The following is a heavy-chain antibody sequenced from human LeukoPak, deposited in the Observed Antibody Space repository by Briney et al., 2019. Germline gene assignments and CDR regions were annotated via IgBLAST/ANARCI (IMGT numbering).Heavy chain of an antibody. CDR3: ARDPLTAGEPNDAFDI. J-gene: IGHJ3*02. CDR2: INHSGST. Sequence: PSETLSLTCAVYGGSFSGYYWSWIRQPPGKGLEWIGEINHSGSTSYNPSLKSRVTISVDTSKNQFSLKLSSVTAADTAVYYCARDPLTAGEPNDAFDIWGQGTMVTVSS. D-gene: IGHD6-25*01. V-gene: IGHV4-34*01. CDR1: GGSFSGYY.